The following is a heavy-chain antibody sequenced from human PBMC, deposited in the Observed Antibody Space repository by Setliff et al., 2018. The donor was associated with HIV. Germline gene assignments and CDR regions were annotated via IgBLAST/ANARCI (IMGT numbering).Heavy chain of an antibody. J-gene: IGHJ4*02. CDR3: ALRGNYYDSSGYYY. Sequence: SVKVSCKASGGTFTNYAISWVRQAPGQGPEWMGGIIPFFGAPNYAQKFQGRVTITADESTSTAYMELSSLRSEDTAVYFCALRGNYYDSSGYYYWGQGTVVTVSS. CDR2: IIPFFGAP. CDR1: GGTFTNYA. D-gene: IGHD3-22*01. V-gene: IGHV1-69*13.